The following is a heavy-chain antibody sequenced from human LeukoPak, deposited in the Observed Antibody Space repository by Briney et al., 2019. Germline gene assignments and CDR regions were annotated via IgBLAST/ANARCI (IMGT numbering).Heavy chain of an antibody. CDR3: ARHPSEEQWPYYFDY. D-gene: IGHD6-19*01. Sequence: SETLSLTCAVSGYSISSDYYWGWIRQPPGNGLEWIGSIYHSGRTYYNRSLKSRVAMSVDTSRNQFSLTLTSVTAADTAVYYCARHPSEEQWPYYFDYWGQGTLVTVSA. V-gene: IGHV4-38-2*01. CDR1: GYSISSDYY. J-gene: IGHJ4*02. CDR2: IYHSGRT.